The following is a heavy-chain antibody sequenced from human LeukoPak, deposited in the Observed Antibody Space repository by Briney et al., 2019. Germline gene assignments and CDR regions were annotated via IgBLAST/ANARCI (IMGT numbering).Heavy chain of an antibody. CDR3: ARAEYSSSYEYYFDY. J-gene: IGHJ4*02. V-gene: IGHV4-61*02. CDR1: GGSISSGSYY. CDR2: IYTSGST. Sequence: TLSLTCTVSGGSISSGSYYWSWIRQPAGKGLEWIGRIYTSGSTNYNPSLKSRVTISVDTSKNQFSLKLSSVTAADTAVYYCARAEYSSSYEYYFDYWGQGTLVTVSS. D-gene: IGHD6-13*01.